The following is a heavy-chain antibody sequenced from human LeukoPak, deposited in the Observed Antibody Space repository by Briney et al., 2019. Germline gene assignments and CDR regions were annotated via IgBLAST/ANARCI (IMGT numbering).Heavy chain of an antibody. CDR2: INHSGNT. V-gene: IGHV4-34*01. CDR1: GGSLSGDF. J-gene: IGHJ5*02. CDR3: ASVVSSSWGWFDP. Sequence: PSETLSLTCAVYGGSLSGDFWTWIRQSPGRGLEWIGEINHSGNTNYNPSLESRVTISVDTSKDQFSLNLRSVTAADTAVYYCASVVSSSWGWFDPWGQGTLVTVSS. D-gene: IGHD6-19*01.